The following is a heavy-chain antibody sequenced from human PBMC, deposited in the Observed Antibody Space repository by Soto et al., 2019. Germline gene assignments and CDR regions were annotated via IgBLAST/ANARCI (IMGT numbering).Heavy chain of an antibody. D-gene: IGHD1-26*01. Sequence: QVPLVQSGAEVKKPGASVNVSCKASGYTFTVYYMHWVRQAPGQGLEWMGWLNPKSGGTMYPQKFQGRVTMTWDTALSTAYMALTRLRSDDPAVYYCARDRAKGGGSAGFDYWGQGTLVTVSS. CDR1: GYTFTVYY. CDR3: ARDRAKGGGSAGFDY. J-gene: IGHJ4*02. V-gene: IGHV1-2*02. CDR2: LNPKSGGT.